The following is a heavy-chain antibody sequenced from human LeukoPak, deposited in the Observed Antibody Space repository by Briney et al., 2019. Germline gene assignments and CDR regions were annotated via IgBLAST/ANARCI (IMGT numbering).Heavy chain of an antibody. CDR1: GYTFTGYY. D-gene: IGHD6-19*01. Sequence: ASVKVSCKASGYTFTGYYMHWVRQAPGQGLEWMGWINPNSGGTNYAQKFQGRATMTRDTSISTAYMELSRLRSDDTAVYYCAREGLEEWLVRGNYYYGMDVWGQGTTVTVSS. CDR3: AREGLEEWLVRGNYYYGMDV. CDR2: INPNSGGT. V-gene: IGHV1-2*02. J-gene: IGHJ6*02.